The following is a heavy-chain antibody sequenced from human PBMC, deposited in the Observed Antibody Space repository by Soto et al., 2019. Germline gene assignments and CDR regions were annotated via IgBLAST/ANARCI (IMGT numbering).Heavy chain of an antibody. CDR3: ARGVSGGFLEWLLEFDY. V-gene: IGHV3-30-3*01. J-gene: IGHJ4*02. CDR1: GFTFSSYA. CDR2: ISYDGSNK. D-gene: IGHD3-3*01. Sequence: QVQLVESGGGVVQPGRSLRLSCAASGFTFSSYAMHWVRQAPGKGLEWVAVISYDGSNKYYADSVKGRFTISRDNSKNTLYLQMNSLRAEDTAVYYCARGVSGGFLEWLLEFDYWGQGTLVTVSS.